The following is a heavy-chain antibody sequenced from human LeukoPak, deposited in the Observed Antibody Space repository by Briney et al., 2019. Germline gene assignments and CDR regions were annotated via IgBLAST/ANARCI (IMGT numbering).Heavy chain of an antibody. CDR1: GFTFSSYA. Sequence: GGPLRLPCAASGFTFSSYAMHWVRQAPGKGLEWVAVISYDGSNKYYADSVKGRFTISRDNSKNTLYLQMNSLRAEDTAVYYCASRQWANWGQGTLVTVSS. CDR3: ASRQWAN. D-gene: IGHD1-26*01. J-gene: IGHJ4*02. CDR2: ISYDGSNK. V-gene: IGHV3-30*01.